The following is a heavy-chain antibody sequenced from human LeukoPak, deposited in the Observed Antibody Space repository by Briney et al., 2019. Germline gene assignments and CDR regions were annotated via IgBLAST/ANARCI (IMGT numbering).Heavy chain of an antibody. CDR1: GFTFTDYW. CDR2: INRAGIES. Sequence: GGSLRLSCAASGFTFTDYWMTWVRQVPGKGLEWVANINRAGIESYYVDSVKGRFTISRDNAEKSLYLQMDSLRVDDTAVYYCARVGTWELQRVFDNWGQGSLVTVSS. D-gene: IGHD1-26*01. J-gene: IGHJ4*02. V-gene: IGHV3-7*01. CDR3: ARVGTWELQRVFDN.